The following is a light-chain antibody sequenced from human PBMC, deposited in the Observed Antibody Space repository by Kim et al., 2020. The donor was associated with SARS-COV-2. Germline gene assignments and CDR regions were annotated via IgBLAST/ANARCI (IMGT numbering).Light chain of an antibody. CDR2: AAS. V-gene: IGKV1-39*01. CDR3: QQSYSIPPT. Sequence: SASVGDIVTIICRANQSIKSYLNWYQQKTRKAPNLLIYAASSLQSGVPSRFRGTGSGTDFTLTISGLQPGDFATYYCQQSYSIPPTFGQGTKLEI. J-gene: IGKJ2*01. CDR1: QSIKSY.